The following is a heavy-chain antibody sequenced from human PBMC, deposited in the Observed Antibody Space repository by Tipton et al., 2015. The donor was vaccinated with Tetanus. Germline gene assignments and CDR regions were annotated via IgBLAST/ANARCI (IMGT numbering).Heavy chain of an antibody. CDR1: GFTFSSYA. J-gene: IGHJ5*02. CDR3: AKEAPPGGCIGAACYSSNWFDP. D-gene: IGHD2-15*01. CDR2: ISYDGSNK. V-gene: IGHV3-30*04. Sequence: SLRLSCAASGFTFSSYAMHWVRQAPGKGLEWVAVISYDGSNKYYADSVKGRFTISRDNSKNTLYLQMTALRAEDTAIYYCAKEAPPGGCIGAACYSSNWFDPWGQGTLVTVSS.